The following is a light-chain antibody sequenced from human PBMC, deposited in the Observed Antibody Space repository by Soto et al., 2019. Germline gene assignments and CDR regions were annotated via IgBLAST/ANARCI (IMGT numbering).Light chain of an antibody. CDR1: QTISSY. V-gene: IGKV1-39*01. J-gene: IGKJ2*01. Sequence: DIQMTQSPSSLSASVGDRVTITCRASQTISSYLNWYQQKPGKAPKHLIYAASSLQSGVPSRFSGSGSGTDFTLTISSLQPEDFATYYCQQSHSIPYTFGQGTKLEIK. CDR3: QQSHSIPYT. CDR2: AAS.